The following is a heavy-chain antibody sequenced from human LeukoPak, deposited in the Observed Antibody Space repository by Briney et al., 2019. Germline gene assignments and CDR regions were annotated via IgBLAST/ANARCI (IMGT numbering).Heavy chain of an antibody. V-gene: IGHV4-34*01. D-gene: IGHD1-1*01. CDR2: INHSGST. J-gene: IGHJ6*02. CDR1: GGSFSGYY. Sequence: SETLSLTCAVYGGSFSGYYWSWIRQPPGKGLEWIGEINHSGSTNYNPSLKSRVTISVDTSKNQFSLKLSSVTAADTAVYYCARGPKGGAGRHYYYYYGMDVWGQGTTVTVSS. CDR3: ARGPKGGAGRHYYYYYGMDV.